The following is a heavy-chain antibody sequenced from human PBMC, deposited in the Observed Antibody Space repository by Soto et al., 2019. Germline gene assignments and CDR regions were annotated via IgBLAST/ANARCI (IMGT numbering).Heavy chain of an antibody. J-gene: IGHJ4*02. CDR3: ARHYCSAAGFYYFDY. V-gene: IGHV4-59*08. CDR1: GGYIRNYH. D-gene: IGHD2-15*01. Sequence: SETQSLTCTIAGGYIRNYHWSWIRKTPGKGLEWIGYIYYDGGTNYNPSLKSRVTISVDTSKNQFSLKLTSVTAADTAFYYCARHYCSAAGFYYFDYWGQGTLVTVSS. CDR2: IYYDGGT.